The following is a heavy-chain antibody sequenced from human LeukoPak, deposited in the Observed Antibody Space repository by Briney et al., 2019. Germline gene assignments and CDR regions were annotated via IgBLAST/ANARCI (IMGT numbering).Heavy chain of an antibody. CDR1: GYSFTSYW. J-gene: IGHJ4*02. CDR2: IYPGDSDT. CDR3: ARTLYCTNGVCPMGFDY. D-gene: IGHD2-8*01. V-gene: IGHV5-51*01. Sequence: GESLKISCKGSGYSFTSYWIGWVRQLPGKGLEWMGIIYPGDSDTRYSPSFQGQVTISADKSISTAYLQWSSLKASDTAMYYCARTLYCTNGVCPMGFDYWGQGTLVTVSS.